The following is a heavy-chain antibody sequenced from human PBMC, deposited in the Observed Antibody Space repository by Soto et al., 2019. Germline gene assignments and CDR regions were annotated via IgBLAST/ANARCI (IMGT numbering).Heavy chain of an antibody. CDR2: ISSNGGST. J-gene: IGHJ4*02. Sequence: GGSLRLSCSASGFTFSSYAMHWVRQAPGKGLEYVSAISSNGGSTYYADSVKGRFTISRDNSKNTLYLQMSSLRAEDTGVYCWVKEGEQLVNYFDYGGQGTRVTVSS. D-gene: IGHD6-6*01. V-gene: IGHV3-64D*06. CDR1: GFTFSSYA. CDR3: VKEGEQLVNYFDY.